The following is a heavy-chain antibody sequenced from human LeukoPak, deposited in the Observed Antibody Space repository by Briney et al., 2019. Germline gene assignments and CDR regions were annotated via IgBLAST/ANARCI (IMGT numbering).Heavy chain of an antibody. V-gene: IGHV4-59*01. D-gene: IGHD6-13*01. J-gene: IGHJ2*01. CDR1: GGSISRYC. Sequence: PSETLSLTCTVSGGSISRYCWSWIRQPPGKGLQWIGYIYYSGSTNYNPSLKSRVTISVDTSKNQFSLKLISVTAADTAVYYCARDNPYSSSPHWYLDLWGRGTLVTVSS. CDR2: IYYSGST. CDR3: ARDNPYSSSPHWYLDL.